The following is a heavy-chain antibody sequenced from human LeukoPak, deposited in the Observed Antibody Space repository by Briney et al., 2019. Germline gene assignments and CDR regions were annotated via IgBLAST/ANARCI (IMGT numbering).Heavy chain of an antibody. J-gene: IGHJ4*02. V-gene: IGHV3-48*02. Sequence: GGSLRLSCAASGFTFSSSSMNWVRQAPGKGLEWVSYISSTSLTIYYADSVKGRFTISRDNAENSLYLQVNSLRDEDTAVYYCAISGHSGYYYTYWGQGTLVTVSS. D-gene: IGHD3-22*01. CDR1: GFTFSSSS. CDR3: AISGHSGYYYTY. CDR2: ISSTSLTI.